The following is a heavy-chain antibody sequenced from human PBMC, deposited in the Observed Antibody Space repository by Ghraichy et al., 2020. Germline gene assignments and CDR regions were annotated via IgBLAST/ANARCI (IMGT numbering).Heavy chain of an antibody. D-gene: IGHD1-26*01. V-gene: IGHV1-46*04. CDR2: IDPSGGST. J-gene: IGHJ4*02. CDR3: ARDLAGSFSIDF. CDR1: GYTFTSYH. Sequence: ASVKVSCKASGYTFTSYHMHWVRQAPGQGLEWMGIIDPSGGSTTYAQRLQGRVAMSRDASTSTDYMELSSLGSEDTAVYYCARDLAGSFSIDFWGQGALVTVSS.